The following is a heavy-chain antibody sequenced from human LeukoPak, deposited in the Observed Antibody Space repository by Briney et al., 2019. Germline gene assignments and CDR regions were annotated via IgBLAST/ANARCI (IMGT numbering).Heavy chain of an antibody. D-gene: IGHD3-22*01. CDR1: GFTVSSKY. Sequence: GGSLRLSCAASGFTVSSKYMSWVRQAPGKGLEWVSVIYSGGSTYYADSVKGRFTISRDNSKNTLYLQMNSLKAEDTAVYYCARGRVYYDGSGYKTAEYFQHWGQGTLVTVSS. J-gene: IGHJ1*01. CDR2: IYSGGST. CDR3: ARGRVYYDGSGYKTAEYFQH. V-gene: IGHV3-53*01.